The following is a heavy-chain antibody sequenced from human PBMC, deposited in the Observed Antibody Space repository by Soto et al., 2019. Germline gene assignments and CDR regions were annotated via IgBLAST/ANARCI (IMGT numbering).Heavy chain of an antibody. CDR3: ARDHRNGMTIPWFDP. D-gene: IGHD1-1*01. V-gene: IGHV3-30-3*01. J-gene: IGHJ5*02. CDR2: ISYDGSNK. Sequence: PGGSLRLSCAASGFTFSSYAMHWVRQAPGKGLEWVAVISYDGSNKYYADSVTGRFTISRDNSKNTLYLQMNSLRADDTAVYYCARDHRNGMTIPWFDPWGQGTLVTVSS. CDR1: GFTFSSYA.